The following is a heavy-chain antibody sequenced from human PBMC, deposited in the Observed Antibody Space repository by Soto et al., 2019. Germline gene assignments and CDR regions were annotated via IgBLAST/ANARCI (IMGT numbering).Heavy chain of an antibody. J-gene: IGHJ4*02. CDR1: GGSISSYY. V-gene: IGHV4-4*07. D-gene: IGHD4-17*01. Sequence: SETLSLTCTVSGGSISSYYWSWIRQPAGKGLEWIGRIYVSGSTNYNPSLKSRVTMSVDMSKNQFSLRLSSVTAADTAVYYCARDPQYGDYYFDFWGQGTLVTSPQ. CDR3: ARDPQYGDYYFDF. CDR2: IYVSGST.